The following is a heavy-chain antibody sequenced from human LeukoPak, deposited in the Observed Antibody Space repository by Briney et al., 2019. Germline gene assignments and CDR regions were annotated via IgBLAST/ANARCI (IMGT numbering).Heavy chain of an antibody. CDR1: GFTFSSYA. CDR3: VKSFVPTEYYYDSSGHLDY. CDR2: ISSSGDST. J-gene: IGHJ4*02. D-gene: IGHD3-22*01. Sequence: GGSLRLSCSASGFTFSSYAMHWVRQAPGKGLEYVSGISSSGDSTYYADSVKGRFTISRDNSKNTLYLQMSSLRAEDTAVYYCVKSFVPTEYYYDSSGHLDYWGQGTLVTVSS. V-gene: IGHV3-64D*09.